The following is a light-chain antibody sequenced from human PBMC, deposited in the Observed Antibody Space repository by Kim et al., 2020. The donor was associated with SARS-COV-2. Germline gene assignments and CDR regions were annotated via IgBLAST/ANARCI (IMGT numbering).Light chain of an antibody. CDR3: QQLNRYPYT. CDR1: QGIGSY. J-gene: IGKJ2*01. V-gene: IGKV1-9*01. CDR2: EAS. Sequence: DIQLTQSPSFLSASVGDRVTITCRVSQGIGSYLAWYQQKPGKAHNLLIYEASTLQSGVPSRFSGSGSGTEFTLTISSLQPEDFATYCCQQLNRYPYTFGQGTKLEI.